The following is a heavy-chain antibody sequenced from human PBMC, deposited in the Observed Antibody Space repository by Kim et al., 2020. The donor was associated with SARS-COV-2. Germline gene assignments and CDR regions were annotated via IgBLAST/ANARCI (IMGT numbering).Heavy chain of an antibody. Sequence: GGSLRLSCAASGFTFSSYAMSWVRQAPGKGLEWVSAISGSGGSTYYADSVKGRFTISRDNSKNTLYLQMNSLRAEDTAVYYCANPSTYSSEDGWFDPWGQGTLVTVSS. CDR2: ISGSGGST. V-gene: IGHV3-23*01. CDR1: GFTFSSYA. CDR3: ANPSTYSSEDGWFDP. J-gene: IGHJ5*02. D-gene: IGHD6-19*01.